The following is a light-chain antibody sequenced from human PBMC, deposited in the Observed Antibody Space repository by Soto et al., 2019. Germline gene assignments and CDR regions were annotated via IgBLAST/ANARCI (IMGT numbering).Light chain of an antibody. V-gene: IGLV2-14*01. CDR3: SSYTSSSTTV. J-gene: IGLJ1*01. CDR1: SSDVGGYNY. CDR2: DVS. Sequence: QSVLTQPASVSGSPGQSITISCTGTSSDVGGYNYVSWYQQHPGKAPKLMIYDVSNRPSGVSNRFSGSKSGNTASLTISGLQAEYEADYYCSSYTSSSTTVFGTGTKSPS.